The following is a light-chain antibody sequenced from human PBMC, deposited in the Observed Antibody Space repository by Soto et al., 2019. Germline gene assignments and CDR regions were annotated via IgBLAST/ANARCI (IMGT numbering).Light chain of an antibody. CDR3: QQYGSSST. V-gene: IGKV3-20*01. CDR1: QSVSSSY. CDR2: GAS. Sequence: EILFTQSPGTLSLSPGERATLSCRASQSVSSSYLAWYQQKPGQAPRLLIYGASSRPTGIPDRFSGSGSGTDFTLTISRLEPEDSAVYYCQQYGSSSTFGQGTRLEIK. J-gene: IGKJ5*01.